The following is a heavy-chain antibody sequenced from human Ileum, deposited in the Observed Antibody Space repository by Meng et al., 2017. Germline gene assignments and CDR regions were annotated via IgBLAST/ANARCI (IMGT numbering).Heavy chain of an antibody. D-gene: IGHD3-10*01. J-gene: IGHJ5*02. CDR1: GYTFTSYD. Sequence: QVHLVQSEAEVRKPGASVKVSCRASGYTFTSYDIHWVRQAPGQGLEWMGWMRPNSGNTGYSQNLQGRVTLTRSTPLRTVYMELSSLQSEDTAVYYCARVVSSGTFGDWFDPWGQGTLVTVSS. CDR3: ARVVSSGTFGDWFDP. CDR2: MRPNSGNT. V-gene: IGHV1-8*01.